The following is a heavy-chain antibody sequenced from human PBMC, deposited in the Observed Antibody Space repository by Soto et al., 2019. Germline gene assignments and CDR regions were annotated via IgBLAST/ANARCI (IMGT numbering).Heavy chain of an antibody. Sequence: QVQLVQSGAEVKKPGSSVKVSCKASGGTFSSYAISWVRQAPGQGLEWMGGIIPISGTANYAQKFQGRVTISADESTSTDYVELSSLRSEDTAVYYCARSQGSSTSLEIYYYYYYGMDVWGQGTTVTVSS. J-gene: IGHJ6*02. V-gene: IGHV1-69*01. CDR2: IIPISGTA. CDR3: ARSQGSSTSLEIYYYYYYGMDV. CDR1: GGTFSSYA. D-gene: IGHD2-2*01.